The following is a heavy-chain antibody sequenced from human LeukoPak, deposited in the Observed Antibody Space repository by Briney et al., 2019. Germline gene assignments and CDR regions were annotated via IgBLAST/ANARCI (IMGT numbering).Heavy chain of an antibody. CDR1: GYTFTGYY. CDR2: INPNSGGT. J-gene: IGHJ4*02. CDR3: ARDRGSSWYVDY. V-gene: IGHV1-2*02. Sequence: ASVKVSCKASGYTFTGYYMHWVRQAPGQGLEWMGWINPNSGGTNYAQKFQGRVTMTGDTSISTAYMELSRLRSDDTAEYYCARDRGSSWYVDYWGQGTLVTVSS. D-gene: IGHD6-13*01.